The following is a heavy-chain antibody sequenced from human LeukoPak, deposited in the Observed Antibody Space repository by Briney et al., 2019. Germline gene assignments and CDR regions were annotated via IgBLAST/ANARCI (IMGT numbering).Heavy chain of an antibody. CDR1: GFTFSSYA. D-gene: IGHD4-17*01. J-gene: IGHJ1*01. CDR2: ISYDASKN. CDR3: ARDSARYGDHGYFQH. Sequence: GRSLRLSCAASGFTFSSYAMHWVRQAPGKGLEWVAVISYDASKNYYADSVKGRFTISRDNSKNTLYLQMNSLRAEDTAVYYCARDSARYGDHGYFQHWGQGTLVTVSS. V-gene: IGHV3-30*01.